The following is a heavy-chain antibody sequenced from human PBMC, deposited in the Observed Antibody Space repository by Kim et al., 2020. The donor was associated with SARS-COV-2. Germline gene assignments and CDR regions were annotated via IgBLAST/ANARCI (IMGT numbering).Heavy chain of an antibody. Sequence: SETLSLTCTVSGDSISSSTYYWGWIRQPPGKGLEWIGTFSNSGSTYYNPSLKTRLSISVDTSKNQFSLKLSSVTAADTALYYCSSQASTGADWFDPWGQG. CDR2: FSNSGST. J-gene: IGHJ5*02. D-gene: IGHD6-13*01. CDR3: SSQASTGADWFDP. CDR1: GDSISSSTYY. V-gene: IGHV4-39*01.